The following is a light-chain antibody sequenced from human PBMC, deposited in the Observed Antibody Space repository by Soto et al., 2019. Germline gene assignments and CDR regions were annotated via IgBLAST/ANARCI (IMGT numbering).Light chain of an antibody. Sequence: DIVMTQSPDSLAVSLGERATINCKSSQSVLYSSNNKKDLAWYQQKPGQPPKLLIYWASTRESGVPDRFSGSGSCTDFTLTISSLQAKDLAVYYCQQYYSTPLTFGQGTKVEIK. V-gene: IGKV4-1*01. CDR1: QSVLYSSNNKKD. J-gene: IGKJ1*01. CDR3: QQYYSTPLT. CDR2: WAS.